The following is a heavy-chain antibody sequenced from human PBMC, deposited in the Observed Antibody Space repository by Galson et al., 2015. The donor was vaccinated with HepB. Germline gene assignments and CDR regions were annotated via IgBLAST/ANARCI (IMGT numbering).Heavy chain of an antibody. CDR3: AKPQPHQYDSSGYYYSAFDI. D-gene: IGHD3-22*01. J-gene: IGHJ3*02. CDR1: GFRFTTYG. CDR2: ISYDSANR. Sequence: SLRLSCAASGFRFTTYGMHWIRQAPGKGLEWVAVISYDSANRYYADSVRGRFTLSRDNSKSTLYLQMNSLRPEDMAVYFCAKPQPHQYDSSGYYYSAFDIWGQGTMVAVSS. V-gene: IGHV3-30*18.